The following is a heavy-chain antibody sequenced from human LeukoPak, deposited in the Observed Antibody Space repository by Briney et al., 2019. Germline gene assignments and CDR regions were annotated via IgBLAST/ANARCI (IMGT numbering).Heavy chain of an antibody. Sequence: GGSLRLSCAASGFTFSNFEFNWVRQAPGKGLEWLSYISSSGSTISYADSVRGRFTFSRDNAKNSVFLLMNNLRAEDTAVYYSARGRYSGYDNWGQGTLVTVSS. J-gene: IGHJ4*02. CDR2: ISSSGSTI. CDR3: ARGRYSGYDN. V-gene: IGHV3-48*03. D-gene: IGHD5-12*01. CDR1: GFTFSNFE.